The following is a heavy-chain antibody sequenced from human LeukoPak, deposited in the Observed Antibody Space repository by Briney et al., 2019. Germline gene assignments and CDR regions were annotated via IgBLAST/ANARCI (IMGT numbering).Heavy chain of an antibody. V-gene: IGHV3-72*01. CDR2: SREKSEGYTS. CDR1: GFTIRDYY. CDR3: TRLLERRYGMDV. Sequence: PGGSRRLSCAASGFTIRDYYMDWVRQAPGKGLEWVGRSREKSEGYTSEYAASVKGRFTISRDESKNSLYLQMNSLKSEDTAVYYCTRLLERRYGMDVWGQGTTVTVSS. D-gene: IGHD1-1*01. J-gene: IGHJ6*02.